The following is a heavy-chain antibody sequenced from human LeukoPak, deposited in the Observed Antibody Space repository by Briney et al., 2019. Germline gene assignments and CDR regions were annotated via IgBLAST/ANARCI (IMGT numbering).Heavy chain of an antibody. CDR2: IYYSGST. Sequence: PSETLSLTCAVSGGSISSGGYSWSWIRQPPGKGLEWIGYIYYSGSTNYNPSLKSRVTISVDTSKNQFSLRLSSVTAADTAVYYCASFPSIAAAGPRDYWGQGTLVTVSS. CDR3: ASFPSIAAAGPRDY. D-gene: IGHD6-13*01. CDR1: GGSISSGGYS. V-gene: IGHV4-61*08. J-gene: IGHJ4*02.